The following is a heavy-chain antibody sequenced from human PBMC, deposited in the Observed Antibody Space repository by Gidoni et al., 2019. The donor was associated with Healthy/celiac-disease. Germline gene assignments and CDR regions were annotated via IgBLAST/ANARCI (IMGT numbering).Heavy chain of an antibody. D-gene: IGHD3-3*01. J-gene: IGHJ5*02. Sequence: QVQLQESGPGLVKPSQTLSLTCPVSGGSISSGDYYWSWIRQPPGKGLEWIGYIYYSGSTYYNPTLKSRVTISVDTSKNQFSLKLSSVTAADTAVYYCARGQDDANWFDPWGQGTLVTVSS. CDR1: GGSISSGDYY. CDR2: IYYSGST. V-gene: IGHV4-30-4*01. CDR3: ARGQDDANWFDP.